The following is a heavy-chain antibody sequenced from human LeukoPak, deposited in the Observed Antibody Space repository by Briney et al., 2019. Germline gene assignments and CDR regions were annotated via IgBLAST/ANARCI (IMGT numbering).Heavy chain of an antibody. CDR2: IYHSGST. CDR1: GYSISNGYY. J-gene: IGHJ4*02. V-gene: IGHV4-38-2*02. CDR3: ARVGGAIFGVVTVGGAFNY. D-gene: IGHD3-3*01. Sequence: SETLSLTCTVSGYSISNGYYWGWIRQPPGKGLEWIGSIYHSGSTYYNPSLKSRVTISVDTSKNQFSLKLSSVTAADTAVYYCARVGGAIFGVVTVGGAFNYWGQGTLVTVSS.